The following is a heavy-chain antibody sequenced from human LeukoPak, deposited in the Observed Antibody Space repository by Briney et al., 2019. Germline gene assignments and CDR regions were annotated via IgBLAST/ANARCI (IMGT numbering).Heavy chain of an antibody. J-gene: IGHJ4*02. CDR3: ARGPTASIAVTSNSDF. D-gene: IGHD6-19*01. CDR1: GYAFAIYA. CDR2: ISTYNGDT. V-gene: IGHV1-18*01. Sequence: ASVKVSSKASGYAFAIYAIIWVRRAPGQGLEWIGWISTYNGDTNYEQKFQDRVTMTTDTSTSTAYMELRSLRYDDTAVYFCARGPTASIAVTSNSDFWGQGTLVTVS.